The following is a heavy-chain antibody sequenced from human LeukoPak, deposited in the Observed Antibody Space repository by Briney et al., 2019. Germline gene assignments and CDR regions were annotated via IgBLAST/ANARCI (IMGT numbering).Heavy chain of an antibody. CDR1: GFTFSSYA. J-gene: IGHJ4*02. CDR3: AKGSSNWLDHHYFDF. Sequence: SGGSLRLSCAASGFTFSSYAMCWVRQAPGKGLEWVSVISDSGGSTYCADSVKGRFTISRDNSKNTLYLQMNSLRVEDTAVYYCAKGSSNWLDHHYFDFWGQGTLVTVSS. CDR2: ISDSGGST. D-gene: IGHD6-13*01. V-gene: IGHV3-23*01.